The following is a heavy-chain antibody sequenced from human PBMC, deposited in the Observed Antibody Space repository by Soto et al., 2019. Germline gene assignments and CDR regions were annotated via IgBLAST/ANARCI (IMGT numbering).Heavy chain of an antibody. CDR1: GGSISSSNW. CDR2: IYHSGST. V-gene: IGHV4-4*02. D-gene: IGHD6-19*01. CDR3: ARAPFGSGWYTGPRRYYGMDV. Sequence: QVQLQESGPGLVKPSGTLSLTCAVSGGSISSSNWWSWVRQPPGKGLEWIGEIYHSGSTNYNPSLKSRVTISVDKSKNQFSLKLSSVTAADTAVYYCARAPFGSGWYTGPRRYYGMDVWGQGTTVTVSS. J-gene: IGHJ6*02.